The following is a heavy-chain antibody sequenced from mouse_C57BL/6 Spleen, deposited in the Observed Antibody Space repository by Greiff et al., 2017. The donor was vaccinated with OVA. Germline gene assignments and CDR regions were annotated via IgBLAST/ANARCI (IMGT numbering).Heavy chain of an antibody. CDR2: IDPETGGT. J-gene: IGHJ2*01. Sequence: QVQLQQSGAELVRPGASVTLSCKASGYTFTDYEMHWVKQTPVHGLEWIGAIDPETGGTAYNQKFKGKAILTADKASSTAYMELRSLTSEDSAVYYCTREDYYGRGYWGQGTTLTVSS. CDR1: GYTFTDYE. V-gene: IGHV1-15*01. CDR3: TREDYYGRGY. D-gene: IGHD1-1*01.